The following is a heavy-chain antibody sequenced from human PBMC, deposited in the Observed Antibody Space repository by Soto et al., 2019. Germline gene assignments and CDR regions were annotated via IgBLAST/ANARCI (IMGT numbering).Heavy chain of an antibody. CDR2: INHSGST. J-gene: IGHJ4*02. D-gene: IGHD2-2*03. CDR3: ARVDGRYYFDY. Sequence: QVQLQQWGTGLLKPSETLSLTCAVYGGSFSGYYWSWIRQPPGKGLEWIGEINHSGSTNYNPSLKSRVTISVDTSKNQFSLKLSSVTAADTAVYYCARVDGRYYFDYRGQGTLVTVSS. V-gene: IGHV4-34*01. CDR1: GGSFSGYY.